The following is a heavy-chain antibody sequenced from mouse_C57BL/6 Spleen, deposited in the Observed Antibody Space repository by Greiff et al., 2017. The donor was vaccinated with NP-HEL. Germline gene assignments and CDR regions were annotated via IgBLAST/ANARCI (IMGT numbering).Heavy chain of an antibody. CDR1: GYTFTNYW. D-gene: IGHD1-1*01. V-gene: IGHV1-63*01. Sequence: QVHVKQSGAELVRPGTSVKMSCKASGYTFTNYWIGWAKQRPGHGLEWIGDIYPGGGYTNYNEKFKGKATLTADKSSSTAYMQFSSLTSEDSAIYYCARSGYGSSLCYFDYWGQGTTLTVSS. CDR3: ARSGYGSSLCYFDY. CDR2: IYPGGGYT. J-gene: IGHJ2*01.